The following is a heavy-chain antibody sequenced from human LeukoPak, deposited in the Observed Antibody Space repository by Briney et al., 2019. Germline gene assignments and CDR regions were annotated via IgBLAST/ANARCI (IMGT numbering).Heavy chain of an antibody. CDR3: ATTSFGGVVTAIYFDY. Sequence: ASVKVSCKVSGYTLTELSMHWVRQAPGKGLEWMGGFDPEDGETIYAQKFQGSVTMTEDTSTDTAYMELSSLRSEDTAVYYCATTSFGGVVTAIYFDYWGQGTLVTVSS. D-gene: IGHD2-21*02. J-gene: IGHJ4*02. CDR2: FDPEDGET. CDR1: GYTLTELS. V-gene: IGHV1-24*01.